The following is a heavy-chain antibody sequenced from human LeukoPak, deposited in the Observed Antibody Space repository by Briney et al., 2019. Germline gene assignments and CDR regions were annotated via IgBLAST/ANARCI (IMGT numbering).Heavy chain of an antibody. CDR1: GCTFSNYW. J-gene: IGHJ4*02. Sequence: GGSLRLSCAASGCTFSNYWMHWVRQAPGKGLVWVSRINSDGSSTTSADSVKGRFTISRDNAKNTLYLQMNSLRAEDTAVYYCAKGGATVIDYWGQGTLVTVSS. V-gene: IGHV3-74*01. D-gene: IGHD4-17*01. CDR2: INSDGSST. CDR3: AKGGATVIDY.